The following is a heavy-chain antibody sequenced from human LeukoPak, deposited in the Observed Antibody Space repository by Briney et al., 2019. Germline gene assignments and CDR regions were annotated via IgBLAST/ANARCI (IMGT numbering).Heavy chain of an antibody. V-gene: IGHV1-18*01. Sequence: ASVKVSCKASGYTFTSYGISWVRQAPGQGLEWMGWISAYNGNTNYAQKLQGRVTMTTDTSTSTAYMELRGLRSDDTAVYYCARGRVSKDIVVVPAAFSRRYYYMDVWGKGTTVTVSS. CDR1: GYTFTSYG. D-gene: IGHD2-2*01. CDR3: ARGRVSKDIVVVPAAFSRRYYYMDV. J-gene: IGHJ6*03. CDR2: ISAYNGNT.